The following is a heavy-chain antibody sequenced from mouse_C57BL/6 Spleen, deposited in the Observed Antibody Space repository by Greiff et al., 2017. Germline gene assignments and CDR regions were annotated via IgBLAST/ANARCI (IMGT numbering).Heavy chain of an antibody. D-gene: IGHD1-1*01. CDR2: INPSNGGT. V-gene: IGHV1-53*01. J-gene: IGHJ4*01. Sequence: VQLQQPGTELVKPGASVKLSCKASGYTFTSYWMHWVKQRPGQGLEWIGNINPSNGGTNYNEKFKSKATLTVDKSSSTAYMQLSSLTSEDSAVYYCARSVNYYGSSYAYAMDYWGQGTSVTVSS. CDR1: GYTFTSYW. CDR3: ARSVNYYGSSYAYAMDY.